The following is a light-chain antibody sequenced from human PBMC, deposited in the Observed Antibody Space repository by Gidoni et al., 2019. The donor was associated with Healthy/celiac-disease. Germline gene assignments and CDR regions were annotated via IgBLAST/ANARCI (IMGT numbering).Light chain of an antibody. J-gene: IGKJ1*01. CDR3: QQYNSYGT. CDR1: QSISSW. V-gene: IGKV1-5*03. Sequence: DNQTTQSPSTLSASVGDRVTISCRGSQSISSWLAWYQQKPGKAPKLLIYKASSLESGVPSRFSGSGSGTEFTLTISSLQPDDFATYYCQQYNSYGTFGQGTKVEIK. CDR2: KAS.